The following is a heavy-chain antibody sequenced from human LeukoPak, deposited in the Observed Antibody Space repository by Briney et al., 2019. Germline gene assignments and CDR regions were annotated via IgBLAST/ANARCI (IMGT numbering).Heavy chain of an antibody. Sequence: ASVKVSCKASGYTFTGYYMHWVRQAPGQGLEWMGWINPNSGGTNYAQKFQGRVTMTRDTSISTAYMELSRLRSDDTAVYYCARTRGYSYGCNYWGQGTLVTVSS. CDR2: INPNSGGT. CDR3: ARTRGYSYGCNY. J-gene: IGHJ4*02. V-gene: IGHV1-2*02. D-gene: IGHD5-18*01. CDR1: GYTFTGYY.